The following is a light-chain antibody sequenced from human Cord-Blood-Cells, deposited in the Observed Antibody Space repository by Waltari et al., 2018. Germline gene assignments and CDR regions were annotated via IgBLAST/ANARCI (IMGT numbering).Light chain of an antibody. J-gene: IGKJ4*01. CDR1: QSVNSY. Sequence: DIVLTPSPATLSLSAGERSTLSCRSSQSVNSYLAWYLQKPGQAPRLLIYDGSNRATGIPARFSGSGSGTDFTLTISRLEAEDFGVYYCLQPSNRPLTFGEGTKVEIK. CDR3: LQPSNRPLT. CDR2: DGS. V-gene: IGKV3-11*01.